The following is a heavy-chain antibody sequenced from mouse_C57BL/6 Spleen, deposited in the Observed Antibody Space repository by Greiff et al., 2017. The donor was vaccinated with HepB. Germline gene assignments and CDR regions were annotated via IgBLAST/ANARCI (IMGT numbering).Heavy chain of an antibody. Sequence: EVKLVDSGGGLVQPGGSLSLSCAASGFTFTDYYMSWVRQPPGKALEWLGFIRNKANGYTTEYSASVKGRFTISRDNSQSILYLQMNALRAEDSATYYCARLNYYGSGYFDYWGQGTTLTVSS. J-gene: IGHJ2*01. CDR3: ARLNYYGSGYFDY. D-gene: IGHD1-1*01. V-gene: IGHV7-3*01. CDR2: IRNKANGYTT. CDR1: GFTFTDYY.